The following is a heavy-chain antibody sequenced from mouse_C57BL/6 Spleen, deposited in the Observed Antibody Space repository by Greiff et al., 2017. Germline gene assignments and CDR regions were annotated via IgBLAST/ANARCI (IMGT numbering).Heavy chain of an antibody. CDR1: GYTFTSYW. CDR2: IDPSDSYT. D-gene: IGHD1-1*01. CDR3: ARHYGSSSRYFDV. V-gene: IGHV1-69*01. Sequence: VQLQQPGAELVMPGASVKLSCKASGYTFTSYWMHWVKQRPGQGLEWIGEIDPSDSYTNYNQKFKGKSTLTVDKSSSTAYMQLSSLTSEDSAVYYCARHYGSSSRYFDVWGTGTTVTVSS. J-gene: IGHJ1*03.